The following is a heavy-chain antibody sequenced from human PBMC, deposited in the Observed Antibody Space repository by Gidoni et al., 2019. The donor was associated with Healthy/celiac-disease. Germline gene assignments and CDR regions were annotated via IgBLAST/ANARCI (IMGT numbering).Heavy chain of an antibody. J-gene: IGHJ6*02. V-gene: IGHV4-34*01. D-gene: IGHD3-3*01. CDR3: ARGLCVWRRHQVSWSGYYSCYYYGMDV. Sequence: GLEWIGEINHSGSTNYNPSLKSRVTISVDTSKNQFSLKLSSVTAADTAVYYCARGLCVWRRHQVSWSGYYSCYYYGMDVWGQGTTVTVSS. CDR2: INHSGST.